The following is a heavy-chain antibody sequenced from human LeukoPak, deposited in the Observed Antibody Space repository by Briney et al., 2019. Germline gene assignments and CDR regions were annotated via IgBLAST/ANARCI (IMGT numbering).Heavy chain of an antibody. CDR3: ARDGSYYDFWSGSRNPTFDY. Sequence: GGSLRLSCAASGFSLSTYWMSWVRQAPGKGLEWVANIKQDGSEKYYVDSVKGRFTISRDNAKNSLYLQMNSLRAEDTAVYYCARDGSYYDFWSGSRNPTFDYWGQGTLVTVSS. D-gene: IGHD3-3*01. CDR1: GFSLSTYW. J-gene: IGHJ4*02. CDR2: IKQDGSEK. V-gene: IGHV3-7*01.